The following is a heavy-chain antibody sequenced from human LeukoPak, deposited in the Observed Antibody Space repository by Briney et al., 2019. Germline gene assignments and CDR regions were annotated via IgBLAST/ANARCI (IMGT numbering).Heavy chain of an antibody. CDR2: INPNSGGT. CDR3: ARVKQQLVPCDAFDI. J-gene: IGHJ3*02. V-gene: IGHV1-2*04. D-gene: IGHD6-13*01. CDR1: GYTFTGYY. Sequence: ASVKVSCKASGYTFTGYYMHWVRQAPGQGLEWMGWINPNSGGTNYAQKFQGWVTMTRDTSISTAYMELSRLRSDDTAVYYCARVKQQLVPCDAFDIWGQGTMVTVSS.